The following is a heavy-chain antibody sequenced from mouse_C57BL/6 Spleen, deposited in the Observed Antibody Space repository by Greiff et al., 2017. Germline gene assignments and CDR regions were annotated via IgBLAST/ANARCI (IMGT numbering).Heavy chain of an antibody. CDR3: ERALYYDYDGYFDY. Sequence: DVMLVESGGGLVKPGGSLKLSCAASGFTFSSYAMSWVRQTPEKRLEWVATISDGGSYTYYPDNVKGRFTISRDNAKNNLYLQMSHLKSEDTAMYYCERALYYDYDGYFDYWGQGTTLTVSS. CDR2: ISDGGSYT. D-gene: IGHD2-4*01. J-gene: IGHJ2*01. V-gene: IGHV5-4*03. CDR1: GFTFSSYA.